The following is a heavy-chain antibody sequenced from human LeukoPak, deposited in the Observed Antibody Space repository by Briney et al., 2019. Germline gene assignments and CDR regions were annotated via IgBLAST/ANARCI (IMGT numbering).Heavy chain of an antibody. D-gene: IGHD2-2*01. Sequence: SETLSLTCAVSGYSISSGYYWGWIRQPPGKGLEWIGSIYHSRSTYYNPSLKSRVTISVDTSKSQFSLKLSSVTAADTAVYYCARMLGYCSSTSCTEHYFDYWGQGTLVTVSS. J-gene: IGHJ4*02. CDR2: IYHSRST. V-gene: IGHV4-38-2*01. CDR1: GYSISSGYY. CDR3: ARMLGYCSSTSCTEHYFDY.